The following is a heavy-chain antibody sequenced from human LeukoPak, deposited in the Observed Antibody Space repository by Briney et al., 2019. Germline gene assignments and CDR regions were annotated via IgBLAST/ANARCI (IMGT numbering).Heavy chain of an antibody. CDR2: ISYDGSNK. D-gene: IGHD1-26*01. Sequence: PGGSLRLSCAASGFTFSSYAMHWVRQAPGKGLEWVAVISYDGSNKYYADSVKGRFTISRDNSKSTLYLQVNSLRAEDTAVYYCARDRVGATDYFDYWGQGTLVTVSS. J-gene: IGHJ4*02. CDR3: ARDRVGATDYFDY. CDR1: GFTFSSYA. V-gene: IGHV3-30-3*01.